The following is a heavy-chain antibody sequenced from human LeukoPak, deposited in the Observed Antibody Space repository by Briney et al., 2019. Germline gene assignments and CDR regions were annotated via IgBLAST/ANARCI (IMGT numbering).Heavy chain of an antibody. J-gene: IGHJ4*02. CDR2: FSGSGGST. D-gene: IGHD3-3*01. CDR3: AKDPHYDFWSGYWPIDY. Sequence: GGSLRLSCAASGFTFSSYAMSWVRQAPGKGLEWVSAFSGSGGSTYYADSVKGRFTISRDNSKNTLYLQMNSLRAEDTAVYYCAKDPHYDFWSGYWPIDYWGQGTLVTVSS. V-gene: IGHV3-23*01. CDR1: GFTFSSYA.